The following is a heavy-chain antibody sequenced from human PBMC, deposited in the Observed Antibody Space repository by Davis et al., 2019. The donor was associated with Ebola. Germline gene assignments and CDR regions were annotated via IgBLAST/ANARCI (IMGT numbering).Heavy chain of an antibody. CDR3: ASIVVVPAAENWFDP. CDR1: GGSISSYY. Sequence: PSETLSLTCTVSGGSISSYYWSWIRQPPGKGLEWIGYIYYSGSTNYNPSLKSRVTISVDTSKNQFSLKLSSVTAADTAVYYCASIVVVPAAENWFDPWGQGTLVTVSS. V-gene: IGHV4-59*01. D-gene: IGHD2-2*01. J-gene: IGHJ5*02. CDR2: IYYSGST.